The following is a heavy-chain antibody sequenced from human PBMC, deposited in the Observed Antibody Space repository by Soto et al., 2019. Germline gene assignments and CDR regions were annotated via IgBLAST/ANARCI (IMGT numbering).Heavy chain of an antibody. V-gene: IGHV4-31*03. Sequence: QVQLQESGPGLVKPSQTLSLTCTVSGGSINTVSYYWSRIRQHPGKGLEWIGYIYYSGSTYYNPSLKSRVTISVDTSKNQFSLKLKSVTAADTAVYYCARDGRLASLGDYWGQGTLVTVSS. D-gene: IGHD6-19*01. J-gene: IGHJ4*02. CDR2: IYYSGST. CDR1: GGSINTVSYY. CDR3: ARDGRLASLGDY.